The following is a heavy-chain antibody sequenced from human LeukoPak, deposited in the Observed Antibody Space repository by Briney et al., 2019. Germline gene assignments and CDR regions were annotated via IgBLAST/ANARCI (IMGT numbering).Heavy chain of an antibody. D-gene: IGHD3-22*01. CDR2: IKEDGSEK. CDR1: GFTFSTYW. J-gene: IGHJ4*02. Sequence: GGSLRLSCAASGFTFSTYWTSWVRQAPGKGLEWVANIKEDGSEKYYGDSVKGRFTISRDNAKNSLYLQLNSLRAEDTAVYYCARDSSGYQWGQGTLVTVSS. V-gene: IGHV3-7*01. CDR3: ARDSSGYQ.